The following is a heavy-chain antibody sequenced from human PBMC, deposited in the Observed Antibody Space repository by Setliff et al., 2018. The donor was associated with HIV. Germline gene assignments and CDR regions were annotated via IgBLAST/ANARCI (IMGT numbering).Heavy chain of an antibody. J-gene: IGHJ6*03. V-gene: IGHV4-4*07. CDR3: ARSGNILTDYSYYSYFMDV. CDR2: LYVSGDT. CDR1: DDPISSYY. D-gene: IGHD3-9*01. Sequence: KTSETLSLTCYVTDDPISSYYWSWVRQPAGKGLEWIGRLYVSGDTNYNPSLKSRVTMSLDTSKKHFSLNLKSVTAADTAVYYCARSGNILTDYSYYSYFMDVWGGGTTVTVSS.